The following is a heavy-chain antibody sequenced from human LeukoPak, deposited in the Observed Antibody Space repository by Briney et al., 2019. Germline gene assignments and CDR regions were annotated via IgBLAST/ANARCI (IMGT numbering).Heavy chain of an antibody. D-gene: IGHD3-16*01. J-gene: IGHJ4*02. CDR2: INHSGST. Sequence: SETLSLTCAVYGGSFSGYYWSWIRQPPGKGLEWIGEINHSGSTNYNPSLKSRVTISVDTSKNQFSLKLSSVTAADTAVYYCARRLGTYLFDYWGQGTLVTVSS. CDR1: GGSFSGYY. V-gene: IGHV4-34*01. CDR3: ARRLGTYLFDY.